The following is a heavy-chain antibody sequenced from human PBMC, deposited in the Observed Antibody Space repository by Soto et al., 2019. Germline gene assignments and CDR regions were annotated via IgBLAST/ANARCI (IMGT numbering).Heavy chain of an antibody. CDR3: ARGDYDFWSGTLSGMDV. J-gene: IGHJ6*02. CDR2: IYYSGST. D-gene: IGHD3-3*01. CDR1: GGSISSSSYY. Sequence: SETLSLTCTVSGGSISSSSYYWGWIRQPPGKGLEWIGSIYYSGSTYYNPSLKSRVTISVDTSKNQFSLKLSSVTAADTAVYYCARGDYDFWSGTLSGMDVWGQGTTVTV. V-gene: IGHV4-39*01.